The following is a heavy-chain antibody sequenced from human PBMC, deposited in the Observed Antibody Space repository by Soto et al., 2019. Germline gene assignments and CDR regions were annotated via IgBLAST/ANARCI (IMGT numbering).Heavy chain of an antibody. J-gene: IGHJ5*02. CDR2: ISNGGDDT. V-gene: IGHV3-23*01. CDR3: AHGQGVVP. CDR1: GFIFSNYA. Sequence: EVQLLESGGGLVQPGGSLRLSCAASGFIFSNYAMSWVRQAPGKGLEWVSAISNGGDDTYYLDSVKGRFTISRDNSKNTLYLQMNSLRAEDTALYYCAHGQGVVPWGQGTPVTVSS. D-gene: IGHD3-3*01.